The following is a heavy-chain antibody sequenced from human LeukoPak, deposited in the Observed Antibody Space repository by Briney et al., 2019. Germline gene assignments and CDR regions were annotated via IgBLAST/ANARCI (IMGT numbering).Heavy chain of an antibody. V-gene: IGHV4-4*09. CDR3: ARSRRITGTTPFDY. CDR1: GGSISSYY. Sequence: PSETLSLTCTVSGGSISSYYWGWIRQPPGKGLEWIGYIYTSGSTNYNPSLKSRVTIPVDTSKNQFSLKLSSVTAADTAVYYCARSRRITGTTPFDYWGQGTLVTVSS. D-gene: IGHD1-7*01. CDR2: IYTSGST. J-gene: IGHJ4*02.